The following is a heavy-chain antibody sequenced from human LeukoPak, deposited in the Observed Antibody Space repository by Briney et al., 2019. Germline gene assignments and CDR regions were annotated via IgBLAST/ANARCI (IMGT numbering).Heavy chain of an antibody. J-gene: IGHJ5*02. D-gene: IGHD3-10*01. CDR3: ARGRAVVRGVLYLMYNWFDP. Sequence: SETLSLTCTVSGYSISSGYYWGWIRQPPGKGLEWIGEINHSGSTNYNPSLKSRVTISVDTSKNQFSLKLSSVTAADTAVYYCARGRAVVRGVLYLMYNWFDPWGQGTLVTVSS. V-gene: IGHV4-38-2*02. CDR2: INHSGST. CDR1: GYSISSGYY.